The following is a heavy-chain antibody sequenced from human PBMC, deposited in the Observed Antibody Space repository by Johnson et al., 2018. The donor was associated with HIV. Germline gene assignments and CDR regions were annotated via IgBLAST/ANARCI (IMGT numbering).Heavy chain of an antibody. V-gene: IGHV3-NL1*01. J-gene: IGHJ3*02. D-gene: IGHD1-20*01. Sequence: QVQLVESGGGVVQPGRSLRVQPGRSLRVSCAASEFTFSSYDIHWVRQAPGKGLEWVSVIYSGGSTYYTGSVEGRFTISRENAKNSLYLQLNSLGAGDTAVYYCARGDNWNDGDGAFDIWGQGTMVTVSS. CDR2: IYSGGST. CDR1: EFTFSSYD. CDR3: ARGDNWNDGDGAFDI.